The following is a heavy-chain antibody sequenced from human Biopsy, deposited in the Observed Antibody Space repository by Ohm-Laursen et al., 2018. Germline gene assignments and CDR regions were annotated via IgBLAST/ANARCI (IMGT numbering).Heavy chain of an antibody. D-gene: IGHD2/OR15-2a*01. V-gene: IGHV1-8*01. CDR1: GYTFTTYD. CDR3: ARAVRYRLLSDP. Sequence: SVKVSCKASGYTFTTYDITWVRQATGQGPEWMGWMNPISGNTGYAHKFRGRVTMTSDSSISTAYLEVSSLTFEDTAVYYCARAVRYRLLSDPWGQGTLVTVSS. CDR2: MNPISGNT. J-gene: IGHJ5*02.